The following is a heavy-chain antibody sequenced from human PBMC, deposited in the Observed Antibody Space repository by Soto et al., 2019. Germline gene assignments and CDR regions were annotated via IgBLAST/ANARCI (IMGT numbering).Heavy chain of an antibody. Sequence: PSETLSLTCTVSGASIISYYWSWIRQPPGKGLEWIGYIYYSGSTNYNPSLKSRVTISADTSKNQLSLKLSSVTAADTAVYYCARDGGGGYSLPRPFDYWGQGTLVTVSS. CDR1: GASIISYY. CDR3: ARDGGGGYSLPRPFDY. V-gene: IGHV4-59*01. J-gene: IGHJ4*02. D-gene: IGHD5-12*01. CDR2: IYYSGST.